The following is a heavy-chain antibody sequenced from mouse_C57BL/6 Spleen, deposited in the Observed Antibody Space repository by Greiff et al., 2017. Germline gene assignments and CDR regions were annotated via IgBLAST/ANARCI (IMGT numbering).Heavy chain of an antibody. Sequence: QVQLKESGAELARPGASVKMSCTASGYTFTSYTMHWVNQRPGQGLEWIGYINPSSGYTKYNQKFKDKATLTADKSSSTAYMQLSSLTSEDSAVYYCAREHSDTVMDYWGQGTPVTVSS. J-gene: IGHJ4*01. D-gene: IGHD1-1*01. V-gene: IGHV1-4*01. CDR1: GYTFTSYT. CDR3: AREHSDTVMDY. CDR2: INPSSGYT.